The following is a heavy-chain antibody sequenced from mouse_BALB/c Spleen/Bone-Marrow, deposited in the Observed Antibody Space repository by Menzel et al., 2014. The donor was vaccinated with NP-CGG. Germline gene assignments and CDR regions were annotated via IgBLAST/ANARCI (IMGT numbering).Heavy chain of an antibody. Sequence: VQLQQSGAELVKPGVSVKMSCKASGYTFTSYWMHWVKQRPGQGLEWIGVIDPSDSYTSYNQKFKGKATLTVDTSSSTAYMQLSSLTSEDSAVYYCTIYYRSFAYWGQGTPVTVSA. CDR2: IDPSDSYT. D-gene: IGHD2-14*01. CDR3: TIYYRSFAY. V-gene: IGHV1S127*01. CDR1: GYTFTSYW. J-gene: IGHJ3*01.